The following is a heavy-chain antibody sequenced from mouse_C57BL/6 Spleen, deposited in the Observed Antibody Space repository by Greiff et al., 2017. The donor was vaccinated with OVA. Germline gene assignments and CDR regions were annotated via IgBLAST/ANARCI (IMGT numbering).Heavy chain of an antibody. D-gene: IGHD2-3*01. Sequence: VQLQQSGPVLVKPGASVKMSCKASGYTFTDYYMNWVKQSHGKSLEWIGVIYPYNGGTSYNQKFKGKATLTVDKSSSTANTELKSLTSEGSAGYDGARSYDDGYHLAMDDWGQGTSVTVSS. J-gene: IGHJ4*01. CDR3: ARSYDDGYHLAMDD. CDR1: GYTFTDYY. V-gene: IGHV1-19*01. CDR2: IYPYNGGT.